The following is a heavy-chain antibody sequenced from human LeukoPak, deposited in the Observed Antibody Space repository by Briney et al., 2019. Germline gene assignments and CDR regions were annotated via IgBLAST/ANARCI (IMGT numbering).Heavy chain of an antibody. CDR2: INPNSGGT. D-gene: IGHD3-16*01. CDR3: AEGRLIRYYYYMDV. Sequence: ASVKVSCKASGYTFTGYYMHWVRQAPGQGLEWMGWINPNSGGTNYAQKFQGRVTMTRDTSISTAYMELSRLRSDDTAVYYCAEGRLIRYYYYMDVWGKGTTVTVSS. V-gene: IGHV1-2*02. J-gene: IGHJ6*03. CDR1: GYTFTGYY.